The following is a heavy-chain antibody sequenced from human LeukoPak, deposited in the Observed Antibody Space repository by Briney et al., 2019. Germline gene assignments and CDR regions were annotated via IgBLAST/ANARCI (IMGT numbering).Heavy chain of an antibody. Sequence: PGGSLRLSCVASGFTFRNYWMSWVRQAPGKGLEWVSAISGSGGSTYYADSVKGRFTISRDNSKNTLYLQMNSLRAEDTAVYYCAKAGGEWGDCSSTSCAAGDWGQGTLVTVSS. D-gene: IGHD2-2*01. CDR2: ISGSGGST. CDR1: GFTFRNYW. V-gene: IGHV3-23*01. J-gene: IGHJ4*02. CDR3: AKAGGEWGDCSSTSCAAGD.